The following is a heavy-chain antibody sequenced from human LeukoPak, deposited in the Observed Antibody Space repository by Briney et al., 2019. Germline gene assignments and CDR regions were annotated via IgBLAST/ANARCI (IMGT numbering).Heavy chain of an antibody. CDR1: GFTFTSYV. D-gene: IGHD3-22*01. CDR3: AKYHSSGALFDY. J-gene: IGHJ4*02. V-gene: IGHV3-23*01. Sequence: GGSLRLSCAASGFTFTSYVMACVRQAPGKGLEWVSSITGSGGSTYYADSVKGRFIISRDNSKNTLYLQMNSPRAEDTAVYYCAKYHSSGALFDYWGQGTLVIVSS. CDR2: ITGSGGST.